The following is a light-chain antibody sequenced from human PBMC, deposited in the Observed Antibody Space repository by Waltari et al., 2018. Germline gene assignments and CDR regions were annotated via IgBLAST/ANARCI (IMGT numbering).Light chain of an antibody. CDR3: QQYNNWPAFT. CDR2: GAS. Sequence: DIVMTQSLATLSVSPGERATLSCSASQSVSSNLAWYQQKPGQAPRPLIYGASTRATGIPASFSGSGAGTEFTLTISSLQSEDFAVYYCQQYNNWPAFTFGPGTKVDIK. CDR1: QSVSSN. J-gene: IGKJ3*01. V-gene: IGKV3-15*01.